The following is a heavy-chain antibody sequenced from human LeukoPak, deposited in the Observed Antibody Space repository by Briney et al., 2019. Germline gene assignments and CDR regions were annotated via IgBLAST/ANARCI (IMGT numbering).Heavy chain of an antibody. V-gene: IGHV4-4*07. CDR2: IYTSGST. J-gene: IGHJ4*02. D-gene: IGHD3-10*01. CDR1: GGXISSYY. Sequence: SETLSLTCTVSGGXISSYYWSWIRQAAGKGLEWIGLIYTSGSTNYNPSLKSRVTMSVDTSKNQFSLKLSSVTAADTAVYYCARGRFGELLLFDYWGQGTLVTVSS. CDR3: ARGRFGELLLFDY.